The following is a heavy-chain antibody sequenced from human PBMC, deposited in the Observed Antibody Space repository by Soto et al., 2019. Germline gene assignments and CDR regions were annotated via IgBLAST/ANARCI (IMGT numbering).Heavy chain of an antibody. D-gene: IGHD6-19*01. V-gene: IGHV3-74*01. Sequence: EVQLVESGGGLVQPGGSLRRSCAACGFTFSRYWMHWVRQAPGTGLVWVARISSDGSNIIYADSVTGRFTISRDDAKNTLYLPMNNLRYGDSAVYYCGIDPTMAGPTALDHWGQGALVTVSS. J-gene: IGHJ4*02. CDR1: GFTFSRYW. CDR2: ISSDGSNI. CDR3: GIDPTMAGPTALDH.